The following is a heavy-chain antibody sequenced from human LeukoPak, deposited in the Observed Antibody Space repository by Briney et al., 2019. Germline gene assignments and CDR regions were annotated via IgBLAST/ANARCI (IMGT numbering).Heavy chain of an antibody. V-gene: IGHV3-9*01. CDR3: AKDTRSALYGMDV. D-gene: IGHD3-3*01. CDR1: GFTFDDYA. CDR2: ISWDSGSI. J-gene: IGHJ6*02. Sequence: GRSLRLSCAASGFTFDDYAMHWVRQVPGKGLEWVSRISWDSGSIGYADSVKGRFIISRDNAKNSLYLQMNSLRPEDTALYYCAKDTRSALYGMDVWGQGTTVTVSS.